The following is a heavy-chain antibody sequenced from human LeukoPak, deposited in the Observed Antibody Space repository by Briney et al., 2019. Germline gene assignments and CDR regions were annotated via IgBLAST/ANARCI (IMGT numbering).Heavy chain of an antibody. Sequence: GGSLRLSCAASGFTFSSYAMSWVRQAPGKGLEWVSAISGSGGSTYYADSVKGRFTVSRDNSKSTLYLQMNSLRAEDTAVYYCAKGDYYDFAYWGQGTLVTVSS. J-gene: IGHJ4*02. CDR2: ISGSGGST. CDR1: GFTFSSYA. V-gene: IGHV3-23*01. D-gene: IGHD3-10*01. CDR3: AKGDYYDFAY.